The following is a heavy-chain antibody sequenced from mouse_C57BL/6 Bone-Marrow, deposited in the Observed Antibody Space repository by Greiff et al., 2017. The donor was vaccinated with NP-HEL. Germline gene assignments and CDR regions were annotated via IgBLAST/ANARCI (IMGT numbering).Heavy chain of an antibody. V-gene: IGHV5-4*03. CDR1: GFTFSSYA. J-gene: IGHJ4*01. CDR2: ISDGGSYT. D-gene: IGHD1-1*01. CDR3: ATTYYAMDY. Sequence: EVKLMESGGGLVKPGGSLKLSCAASGFTFSSYAMSWVRQTPEKRLEWVATISDGGSYTYYPDNVKGRFTISRDNAKNNLYLQMSHLKSEDTAMYDCATTYYAMDYWGQGTSVTVSS.